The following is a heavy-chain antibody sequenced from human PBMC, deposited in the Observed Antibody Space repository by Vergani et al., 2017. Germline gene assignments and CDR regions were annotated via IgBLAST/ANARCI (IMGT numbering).Heavy chain of an antibody. CDR2: ISYDGSNK. Sequence: QVQLVESGGGVVQPGRSLRLSCAASGFTFSSYGMHWVRQAPGKGLEWVAVISYDGSNKYYADSVKGRFTISRDNSKNTLYLQMNSLRAEDTAVYYCARANREKGFDPWGQGTLVTVSS. V-gene: IGHV3-30*03. J-gene: IGHJ5*02. D-gene: IGHD1-14*01. CDR1: GFTFSSYG. CDR3: ARANREKGFDP.